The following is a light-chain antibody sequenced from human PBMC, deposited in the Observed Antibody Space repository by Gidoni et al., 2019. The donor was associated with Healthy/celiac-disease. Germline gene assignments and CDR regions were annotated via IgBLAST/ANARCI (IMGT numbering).Light chain of an antibody. Sequence: EIVMTQPPATLSVSPGEGATLSCRASQSVSSNLAWYQQQPGQAPRLLIYGASTRATGIPARFSGSGSGTEFTLTISSLQSEDFAVYYCQQYNNWPPWTFGQGTKVEIK. V-gene: IGKV3-15*01. CDR3: QQYNNWPPWT. CDR1: QSVSSN. J-gene: IGKJ1*01. CDR2: GAS.